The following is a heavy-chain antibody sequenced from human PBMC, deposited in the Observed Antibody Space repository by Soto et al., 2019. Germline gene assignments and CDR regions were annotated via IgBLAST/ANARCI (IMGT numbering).Heavy chain of an antibody. J-gene: IGHJ4*02. CDR1: GFTFSTYA. CDR2: ISYDGSNK. V-gene: IGHV3-30*03. CDR3: ARSVAGWGLADY. Sequence: PGGSLRLSCAASGFTFSTYAMHWVRQAPGKGLDWVAVISYDGSNKFYADSVKGRFSISRDTSKNTLYLQMNSLRAEDTAVYYCARSVAGWGLADYWGQGTLVTVSS. D-gene: IGHD6-19*01.